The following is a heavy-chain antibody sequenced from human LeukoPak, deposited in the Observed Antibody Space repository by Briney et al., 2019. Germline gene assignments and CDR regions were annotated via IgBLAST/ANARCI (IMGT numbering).Heavy chain of an antibody. CDR1: GFTFSSYA. CDR3: AREGDRDGYNPTFDY. CDR2: ISYDGSNK. J-gene: IGHJ4*02. V-gene: IGHV3-30*04. D-gene: IGHD5-24*01. Sequence: PGRSLRLSCAASGFTFSSYAMHWVRQAPGKGLEWVAVISYDGSNKYYADSVKGRFTISRDNSMNTLYLQMNSLRAEDTAVYYCAREGDRDGYNPTFDYWGQGTLVTVSS.